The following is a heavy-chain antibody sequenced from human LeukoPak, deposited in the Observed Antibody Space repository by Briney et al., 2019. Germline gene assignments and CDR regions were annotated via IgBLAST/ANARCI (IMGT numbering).Heavy chain of an antibody. Sequence: PGRSLRLSCAASRFTFSSYAMHWVRQAPGKGLEWVAVISYDGSNKYYADSVKGRFTISRDNSENTLYLQMNSLRAEDTAVYYCARDRGGISYYFDLWGQGTLVTVSS. J-gene: IGHJ4*02. CDR2: ISYDGSNK. CDR1: RFTFSSYA. D-gene: IGHD3-3*01. CDR3: ARDRGGISYYFDL. V-gene: IGHV3-30-3*01.